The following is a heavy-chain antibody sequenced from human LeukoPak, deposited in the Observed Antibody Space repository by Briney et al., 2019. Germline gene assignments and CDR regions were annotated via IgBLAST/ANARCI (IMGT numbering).Heavy chain of an antibody. CDR3: AREGFEDSSGYPANWFDP. CDR2: VYYSGST. Sequence: SETLSLTCTVSGGSISSSSYYWGWIRQPPGKGLESIGYVYYSGSTNYNPSLKSRVTISVDTSKNQFSLKLSSVTAADTAVYYCAREGFEDSSGYPANWFDPWGQGTLVTVSS. J-gene: IGHJ5*02. CDR1: GGSISSSSYY. D-gene: IGHD3-22*01. V-gene: IGHV4-61*05.